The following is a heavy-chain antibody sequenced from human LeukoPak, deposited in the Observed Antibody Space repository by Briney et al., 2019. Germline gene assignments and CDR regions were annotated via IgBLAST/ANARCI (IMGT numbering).Heavy chain of an antibody. D-gene: IGHD2-2*01. CDR1: GYTFTVYY. Sequence: ASVKVSCKASGYTFTVYYMHWVRQAPGQGLEWMGWINPNSGGTNYAQKFQGRVTITRDTSISTAYMELSRLRSDDTAVYYCARSVYRYCSSTSCYDDAFDIWGQGTMVTVSS. J-gene: IGHJ3*02. CDR3: ARSVYRYCSSTSCYDDAFDI. CDR2: INPNSGGT. V-gene: IGHV1-2*02.